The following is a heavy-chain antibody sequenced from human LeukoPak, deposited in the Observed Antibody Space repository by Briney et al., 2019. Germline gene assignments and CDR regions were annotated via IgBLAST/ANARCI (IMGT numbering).Heavy chain of an antibody. CDR2: INSDGSST. J-gene: IGHJ2*01. Sequence: PGGSLRLSCAASGFTFSSYWMHWVREAPGKGVVWVSRINSDGSSTSYADSVKGRFTISRDNAKNSLYLQMNSLRAEDTALYHCAREEIAARLNWYFDLWGRGTLVTVSS. CDR1: GFTFSSYW. D-gene: IGHD6-6*01. CDR3: AREEIAARLNWYFDL. V-gene: IGHV3-74*01.